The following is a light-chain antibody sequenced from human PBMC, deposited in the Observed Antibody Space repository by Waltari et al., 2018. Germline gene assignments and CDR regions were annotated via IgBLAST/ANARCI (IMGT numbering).Light chain of an antibody. CDR1: SGSVSSHCY. Sequence: QTVVTQEPSLSVSPGGTVTLTCALTSGSVSSHCYPRWYHQSPGQTPRTLGYQANSRSSGGPDRFSGSMSANKAAIIITGAQADDESDYYCRLYMGSGILVFGGGTKLTVL. V-gene: IGLV8-61*01. J-gene: IGLJ3*02. CDR3: RLYMGSGILV. CDR2: QAN.